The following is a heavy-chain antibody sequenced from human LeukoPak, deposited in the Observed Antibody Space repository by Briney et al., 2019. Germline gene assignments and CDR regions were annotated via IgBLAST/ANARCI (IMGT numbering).Heavy chain of an antibody. CDR2: INHSGST. J-gene: IGHJ4*02. CDR3: ARERTYDYVWGSYRPLDY. Sequence: PSETLSLTCAVYGGSFSGYYWSWIRQPPGKGLEWIGEINHSGSTNYNPSLKSRVTISVDTSKNQFSLKLSSVTAADTAVYYCARERTYDYVWGSYRPLDYWGQGTLVTVSS. V-gene: IGHV4-34*01. CDR1: GGSFSGYY. D-gene: IGHD3-16*02.